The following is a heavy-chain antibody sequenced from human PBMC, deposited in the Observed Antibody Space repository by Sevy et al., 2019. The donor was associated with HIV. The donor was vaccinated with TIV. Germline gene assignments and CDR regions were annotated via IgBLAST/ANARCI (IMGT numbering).Heavy chain of an antibody. CDR1: GFTFSGSA. D-gene: IGHD6-13*01. Sequence: GGSLRLSCAASGFTFSGSAMQWVRQASGKGLEWVGRIRSKGNSYATAYAASVKGRFTISRDDSKNTVYLQMNSLKTEDTAVYYCTRGGAWDSSSWYDYFDYWGQGTLVTVSS. CDR3: TRGGAWDSSSWYDYFDY. CDR2: IRSKGNSYAT. V-gene: IGHV3-73*01. J-gene: IGHJ4*02.